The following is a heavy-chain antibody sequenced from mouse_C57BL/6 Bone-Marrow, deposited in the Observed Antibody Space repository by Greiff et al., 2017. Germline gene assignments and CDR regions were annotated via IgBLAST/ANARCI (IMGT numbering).Heavy chain of an antibody. CDR1: GYTFTSYW. Sequence: QVQLQQPGAELVKPGASVKMSCKASGYTFTSYWITWVKQRPGQGLEWIGDIYPGSGSTNYNEKFKSKATLPVDTSSSTAYMQLSSLTSEDSAVYYCASSYYSNSECFDYWGQGTTLTVSS. CDR2: IYPGSGST. CDR3: ASSYYSNSECFDY. V-gene: IGHV1-55*01. D-gene: IGHD2-5*01. J-gene: IGHJ2*01.